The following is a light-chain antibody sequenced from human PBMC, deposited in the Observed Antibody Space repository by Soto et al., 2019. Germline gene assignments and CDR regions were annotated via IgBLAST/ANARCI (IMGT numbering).Light chain of an antibody. J-gene: IGKJ2*01. CDR3: QQANTFPYT. CDR2: AAA. Sequence: DIQMTQSPSSVSASVGDRVTITCRASQGMSSWVAWYQQKPGKAPKLLIYAAASLQSGVPSRFSGSGSGTDCTLNISSLQPEDFATYYCQQANTFPYTFGQGTKLEIK. V-gene: IGKV1-12*01. CDR1: QGMSSW.